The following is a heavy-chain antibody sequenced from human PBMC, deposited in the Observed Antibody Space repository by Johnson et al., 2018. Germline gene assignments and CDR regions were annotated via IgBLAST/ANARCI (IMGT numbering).Heavy chain of an antibody. J-gene: IGHJ3*02. D-gene: IGHD2-15*01. V-gene: IGHV1-69*12. CDR3: ARAAGVGPRDAFDI. CDR2: IIPIFGTA. Sequence: QVQLVQSGAEVKKPGSSVKVSCKASGGTFTSYAFSWVRQAPGQGLEWVGGIIPIFGTADYAQRFPGRVTITADGSTSTAYMGLSSLRSEDTAVYFCARAAGVGPRDAFDIWGQGTMVTVSS. CDR1: GGTFTSYA.